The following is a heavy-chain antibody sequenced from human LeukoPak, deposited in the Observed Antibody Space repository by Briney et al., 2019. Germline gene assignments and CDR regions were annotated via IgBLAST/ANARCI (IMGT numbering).Heavy chain of an antibody. CDR2: ISWNSGSI. J-gene: IGHJ3*02. CDR3: AKVRRSGSYYGHDAFDI. D-gene: IGHD3-10*01. Sequence: PGRSLRLSCAASGFTFDDYAMHWVRQAPGKGLEWVSGISWNSGSIGYADSVKGRFTISRDNAKNSLYLQMNSLRAEDTVLYYCAKVRRSGSYYGHDAFDIWGQGTMVTVSS. V-gene: IGHV3-9*01. CDR1: GFTFDDYA.